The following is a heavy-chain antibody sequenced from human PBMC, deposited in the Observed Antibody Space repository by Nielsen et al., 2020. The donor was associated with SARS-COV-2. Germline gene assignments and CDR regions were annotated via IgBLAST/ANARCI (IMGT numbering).Heavy chain of an antibody. CDR1: GGTFSSYA. CDR2: IIPIFGTA. J-gene: IGHJ4*02. CDR3: ARDQQGDGYFDY. D-gene: IGHD3-10*01. V-gene: IGHV1-69*13. Sequence: SVKVSCKASGGTFSSYAISWVRQAPGQGLEWMGGIIPIFGTANYAQKFQGRVTITADESTSTAYMELSSLRSEDTAMYYCARDQQGDGYFDYWGQGTLVTVSS.